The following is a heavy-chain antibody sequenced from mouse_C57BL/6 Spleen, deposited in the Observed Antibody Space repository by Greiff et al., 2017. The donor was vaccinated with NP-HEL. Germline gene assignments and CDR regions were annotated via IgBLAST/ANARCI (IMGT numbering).Heavy chain of an antibody. CDR1: GFTFTDYY. V-gene: IGHV7-3*01. D-gene: IGHD1-1*01. CDR2: IRNKANGYTT. CDR3: ARSSPHYYGSSYGFAY. J-gene: IGHJ3*01. Sequence: EVKVVESGGGLVQPGGSLSLSCAASGFTFTDYYMSWVRQPPGKALEWLGFIRNKANGYTTEYSASVKGRFTISRDNSQSILYLQMNALRAEDSATYYCARSSPHYYGSSYGFAYWGQGTLVTVSA.